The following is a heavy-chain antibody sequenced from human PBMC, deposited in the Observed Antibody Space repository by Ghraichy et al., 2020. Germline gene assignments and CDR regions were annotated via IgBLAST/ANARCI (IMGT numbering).Heavy chain of an antibody. CDR1: GFTFSGYS. CDR2: ITSSSRTT. CDR3: ARGSKVVRFYYYDGMDV. J-gene: IGHJ6*02. D-gene: IGHD4-23*01. V-gene: IGHV3-48*02. Sequence: SCVGSGFTFSGYSMNWVRQSPGKGLQWLSYITSSSRTTSYADSVKGRFTVSRDNAQNSVYLQMESLGDEDTGVYYCARGSKVVRFYYYDGMDVWGQGTTVTVSS.